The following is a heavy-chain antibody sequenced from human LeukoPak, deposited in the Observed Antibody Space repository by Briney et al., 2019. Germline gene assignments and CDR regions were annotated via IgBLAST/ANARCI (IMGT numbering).Heavy chain of an antibody. J-gene: IGHJ4*02. CDR2: MNQDGSEK. D-gene: IGHD6-19*01. Sequence: TGGSLRLSCAASGFTFSSYLMSWVRQAPGKGLEWVANMNQDGSEKYYVDSVKGRFTISRDNARKSLYLQMNSLRAEDTAVYYCASGSSARGGADYWGQGTLVTVSS. CDR3: ASGSSARGGADY. V-gene: IGHV3-7*01. CDR1: GFTFSSYL.